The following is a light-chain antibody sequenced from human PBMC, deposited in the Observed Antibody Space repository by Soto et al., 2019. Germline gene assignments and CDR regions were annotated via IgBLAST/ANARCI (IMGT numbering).Light chain of an antibody. CDR3: QQRINSPIT. V-gene: IGKV3-11*01. Sequence: EIVLTQSPATLSLSPGERATLSCRASQSVRRYLAWYQQKPGQAPRLLIYDASNRATGIPARFSGSGSGTDFTLTISSLEPEDFAIYYCQQRINSPITFGGGTKVEIK. CDR2: DAS. J-gene: IGKJ4*01. CDR1: QSVRRY.